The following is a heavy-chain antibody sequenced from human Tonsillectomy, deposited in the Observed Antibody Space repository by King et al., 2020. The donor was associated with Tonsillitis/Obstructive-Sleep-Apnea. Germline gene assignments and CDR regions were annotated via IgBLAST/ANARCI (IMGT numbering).Heavy chain of an antibody. J-gene: IGHJ4*02. Sequence: VQLVESGGGVVQPGRSLRLSCAASKFTFRSYAMHWVRQAPGKGLEWVAVISYDGSNKYYADSVKGRFTISRDNSKNTLYLQMNSLRADDTAVYYCASPHYYYYGSGGYSPVDYWGQGTLVTVSS. CDR1: KFTFRSYA. V-gene: IGHV3-30*04. CDR3: ASPHYYYYGSGGYSPVDY. CDR2: ISYDGSNK. D-gene: IGHD3-10*01.